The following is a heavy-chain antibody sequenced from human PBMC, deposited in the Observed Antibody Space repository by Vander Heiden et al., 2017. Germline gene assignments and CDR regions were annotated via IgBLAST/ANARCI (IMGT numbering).Heavy chain of an antibody. J-gene: IGHJ5*02. CDR3: THYKIGTMRNDP. CDR1: GASFSTTSYY. D-gene: IGHD1-1*01. Sequence: QVQLQESGPGLVKPLETLSLTCTVSGASFSTTSYYWGWIRQPPGKGLEWIGSITVSGSTDYNPSLKSRVTISIDTSKDQFSLSLSSVTAADTAVYYCTHYKIGTMRNDPWGQGTLVTVSS. V-gene: IGHV4-39*01. CDR2: ITVSGST.